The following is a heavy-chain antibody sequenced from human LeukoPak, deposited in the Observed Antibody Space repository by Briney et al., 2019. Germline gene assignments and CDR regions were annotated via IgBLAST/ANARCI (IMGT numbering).Heavy chain of an antibody. CDR3: AILNDSSGYYDAFDI. CDR2: INPNSGGT. CDR1: GYTFTGYY. J-gene: IGHJ3*02. V-gene: IGHV1-2*02. D-gene: IGHD3-22*01. Sequence: ASVKVSCKASGYTFTGYYMHWVRQAPGQGLEWMGWINPNSGGTNYAQKFQGRVTMTRDTSISTAYMELSRLRSDDTAVYYCAILNDSSGYYDAFDIWGQGTMVTVFS.